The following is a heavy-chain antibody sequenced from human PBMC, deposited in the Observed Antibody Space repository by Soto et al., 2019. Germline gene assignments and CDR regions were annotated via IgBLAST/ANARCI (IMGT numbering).Heavy chain of an antibody. J-gene: IGHJ6*02. Sequence: RSLRLSCAASVFTFSSYSMNWVRQAKGKGLEWVSSISSSSSYIYYADSVKGRFTISRDNAKNSLYLQMNSLRAEDTAVYYCARENSSGRARGYYYYGMDVWGQGTTVTVSS. CDR1: VFTFSSYS. CDR2: ISSSSSYI. V-gene: IGHV3-21*01. D-gene: IGHD6-19*01. CDR3: ARENSSGRARGYYYYGMDV.